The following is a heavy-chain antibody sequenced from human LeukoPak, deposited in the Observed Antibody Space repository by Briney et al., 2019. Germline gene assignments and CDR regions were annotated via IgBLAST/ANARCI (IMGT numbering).Heavy chain of an antibody. CDR2: IYYSGST. Sequence: PSETLSLTCTVSGYSISSGSYWGWIRQPSGKGLARIGYIYYSGSTNYNPSLCSRVTISVDTSKIQFSLKLSSVTAADTAVYYCARDLGLHPNDAFDIWGQGTMVTVSS. CDR3: ARDLGLHPNDAFDI. CDR1: GYSISSGSY. J-gene: IGHJ3*02. D-gene: IGHD3-16*01. V-gene: IGHV4-61*10.